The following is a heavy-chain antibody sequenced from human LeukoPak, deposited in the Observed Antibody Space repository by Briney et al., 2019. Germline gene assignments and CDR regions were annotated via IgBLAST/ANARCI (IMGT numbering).Heavy chain of an antibody. CDR1: GYTFSSYS. J-gene: IGHJ3*02. CDR3: ARARSPGYSSKFDAFDI. Sequence: PGGSLRLSCAASGYTFSSYSMNWVRQAPGKGLEWVSSISSSSSYIYYADSVKGRFTISRDNAKNSLYLQMNSLRAEDTAVYYCARARSPGYSSKFDAFDIWGQGTMVTVSS. D-gene: IGHD5-18*01. V-gene: IGHV3-21*01. CDR2: ISSSSSYI.